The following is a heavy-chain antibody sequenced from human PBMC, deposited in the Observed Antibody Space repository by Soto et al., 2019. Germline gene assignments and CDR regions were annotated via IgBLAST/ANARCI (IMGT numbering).Heavy chain of an antibody. CDR1: GFAFSDHF. V-gene: IGHV3-11*01. J-gene: IGHJ4*02. Sequence: LRLSCAASGFAFSDHFMTWIRQSPGKGLEWVSYISSDSATIYYTDSVQGRFTVSRDNAKKSVYLQMNSLRADDTAVYYCASDIYYYASSYWGQGTLVTVSS. CDR3: ASDIYYYASSY. D-gene: IGHD3-10*01. CDR2: ISSDSATI.